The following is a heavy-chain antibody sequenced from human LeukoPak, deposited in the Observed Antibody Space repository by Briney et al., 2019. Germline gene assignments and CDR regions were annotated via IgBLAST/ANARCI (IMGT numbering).Heavy chain of an antibody. D-gene: IGHD1-14*01. V-gene: IGHV1-2*02. Sequence: ASVKVSCKASGYTFTGYYMHWVRQAPGQGLEWMRWINPNSGGTNYAQKFQGRVTMTRDTSISTAYMELSRLRSDDTAVYYCARIDTTISYYYYGMDVWGQGTTVTVSS. J-gene: IGHJ6*02. CDR1: GYTFTGYY. CDR2: INPNSGGT. CDR3: ARIDTTISYYYYGMDV.